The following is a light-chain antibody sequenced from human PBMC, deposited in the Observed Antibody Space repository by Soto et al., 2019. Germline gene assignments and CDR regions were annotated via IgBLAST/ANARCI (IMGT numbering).Light chain of an antibody. CDR3: LQYNSYPYT. CDR1: QSTGGW. Sequence: DLQMTQSPSTLSASVGDRVTITCRASQSTGGWLAWFQQKPGKAPKLLIYDASNLQSGVPRRFSGSGAGTEFTLTISGLQPDDFASYYCLQYNSYPYTFGQGTKLEIK. CDR2: DAS. V-gene: IGKV1-5*01. J-gene: IGKJ2*01.